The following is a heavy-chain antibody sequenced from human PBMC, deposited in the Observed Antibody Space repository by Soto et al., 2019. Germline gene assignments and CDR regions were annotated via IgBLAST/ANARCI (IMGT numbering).Heavy chain of an antibody. V-gene: IGHV1-46*01. CDR2: INPSGGST. CDR3: ASSVVTAIYYGTDV. D-gene: IGHD2-21*02. J-gene: IGHJ6*02. Sequence: ASVKVYCKAAGYTFTSYYMHWVRQAPGQGLEWMGIINPSGGSTSYAQKFQGRVTMTRDTSTSTVYMELSSLRSEDTAVYYCASSVVTAIYYGTDVWGQGTTVTVSS. CDR1: GYTFTSYY.